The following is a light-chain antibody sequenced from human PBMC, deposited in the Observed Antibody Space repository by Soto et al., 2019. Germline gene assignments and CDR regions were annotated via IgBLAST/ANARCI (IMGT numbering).Light chain of an antibody. CDR2: AVS. CDR3: QQYNNWPLLS. V-gene: IGKV3D-15*01. J-gene: IGKJ4*01. Sequence: EIPMTQSPATLSVSPGERVTLSCRASQSVYGNLAWYQQKPGQAPRLLVYAVSTRATGIPARFSGGGSGTEYTLNISSLQSEDFGIYYCQQYNNWPLLSFGGGTKVDIK. CDR1: QSVYGN.